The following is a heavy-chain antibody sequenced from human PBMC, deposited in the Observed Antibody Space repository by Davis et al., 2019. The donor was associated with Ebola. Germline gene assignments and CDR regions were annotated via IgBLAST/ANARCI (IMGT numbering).Heavy chain of an antibody. Sequence: MPSETLSLTCAVYGGSFSGYYWSWIRQPPGKGLEWIGEINHSGSTNYNPSLKSRVTISVDTSKNQFSLKLSSVTAADTAVYYCARLHDTFDIWGQGTMVTVSS. V-gene: IGHV4-34*01. CDR2: INHSGST. J-gene: IGHJ3*02. CDR1: GGSFSGYY. CDR3: ARLHDTFDI.